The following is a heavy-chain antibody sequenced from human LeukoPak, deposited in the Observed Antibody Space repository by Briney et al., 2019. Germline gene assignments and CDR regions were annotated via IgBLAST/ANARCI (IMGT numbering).Heavy chain of an antibody. CDR1: GYIFTGYY. CDR2: INPNSGDT. J-gene: IGHJ5*02. CDR3: ARVFGFGNWNDWGAKNWFDP. Sequence: ASVEACCTASGYIFTGYYMHWVRQAPGHGREWRGWINPNSGDTNYAQKFQGRVTMTRDTSISTAYMELSRLRSDDTAVYYCARVFGFGNWNDWGAKNWFDPWGQGTLVTVSS. D-gene: IGHD1-1*01. V-gene: IGHV1-2*02.